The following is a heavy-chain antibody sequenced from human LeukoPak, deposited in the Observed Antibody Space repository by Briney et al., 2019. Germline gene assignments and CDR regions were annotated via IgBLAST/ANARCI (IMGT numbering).Heavy chain of an antibody. D-gene: IGHD6-19*01. CDR1: GFTFSRYG. CDR3: AKGLTRYSSGWYYFDY. J-gene: IGHJ4*02. Sequence: PGGSLRLSCVSSGFTFSRYGIHWVRQDPGKGLEWVSFIQTDGSTKYYSDSVKGRFTISRDNPKNTVYLQMNSLRAEDTAVYYCAKGLTRYSSGWYYFDYWGQGTLVTVSS. V-gene: IGHV3-30*02. CDR2: IQTDGSTK.